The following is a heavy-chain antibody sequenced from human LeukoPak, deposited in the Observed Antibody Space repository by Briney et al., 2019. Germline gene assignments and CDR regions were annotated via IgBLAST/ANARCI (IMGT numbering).Heavy chain of an antibody. CDR3: ASYYDSSGYYLVY. J-gene: IGHJ4*02. Sequence: ASVKVSCQASGYTFTDSYMHWVRQAPGQGLEWMGWINPNRGGTNYAKKCQGRVTMARDTCISTAYMELSRLKSDETAVYYCASYYDSSGYYLVYWGQGALVTVSS. CDR2: INPNRGGT. CDR1: GYTFTDSY. V-gene: IGHV1-2*02. D-gene: IGHD3-22*01.